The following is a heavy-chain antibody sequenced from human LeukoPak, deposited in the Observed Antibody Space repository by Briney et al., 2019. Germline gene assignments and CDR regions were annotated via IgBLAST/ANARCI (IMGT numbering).Heavy chain of an antibody. Sequence: ASVKVSCKASGYTFTGNYIHWVRHAPGQGLEWMGLINPSSGGTNYAQEVQGRVTMTRDTSISTAYMELSRLRSDDTAVYYCARDLSGSYDYWGQGTLVTVSS. CDR1: GYTFTGNY. CDR2: INPSSGGT. D-gene: IGHD1-26*01. CDR3: ARDLSGSYDY. J-gene: IGHJ4*02. V-gene: IGHV1-2*02.